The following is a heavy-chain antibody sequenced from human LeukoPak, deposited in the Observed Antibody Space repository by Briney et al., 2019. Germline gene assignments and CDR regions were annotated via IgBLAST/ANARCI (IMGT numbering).Heavy chain of an antibody. J-gene: IGHJ5*02. Sequence: SETLSLTCTVSGYSISSGYYWSWIRQPPGKGLEWIGEINHSGSTNYNPSLKSRVTISVDTSKNQFSLKLSSVTAADTAVYYCARARIALANWFDPWGQGTLVTVSS. CDR2: INHSGST. CDR1: GYSISSGYY. CDR3: ARARIALANWFDP. D-gene: IGHD2-15*01. V-gene: IGHV4-38-2*02.